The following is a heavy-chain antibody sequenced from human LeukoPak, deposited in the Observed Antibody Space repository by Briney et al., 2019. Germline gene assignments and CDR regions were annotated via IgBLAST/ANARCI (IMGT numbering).Heavy chain of an antibody. CDR1: GFSFSSYA. CDR2: ISGGGGRT. V-gene: IGHV3-23*01. J-gene: IGHJ4*02. CDR3: AKFRGSEKTVIDC. Sequence: GGSLRLSCAPSGFSFSSYAMHWVRQAPGKGLEWVSTISGGGGRTWYADSVKGRFTISRDNSKNTVDVQLNSLRAEDTAVYYCAKFRGSEKTVIDCWGQGTLVTVSS. D-gene: IGHD3-16*01.